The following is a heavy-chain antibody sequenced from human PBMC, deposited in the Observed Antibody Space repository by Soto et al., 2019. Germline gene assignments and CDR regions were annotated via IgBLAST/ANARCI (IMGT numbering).Heavy chain of an antibody. CDR2: IWYDGSNK. Sequence: GGSLRLSCAASGFTFSSYGMHWVRQAPGKGLEWVAVIWYDGSNKYYADSVKDRFTISRDNSKNTLYLQMNSLRAEDTAVYYCARDRTIVVVPALYGGGGNWFDPWGQGTLVTVSS. CDR1: GFTFSSYG. D-gene: IGHD2-2*01. J-gene: IGHJ5*02. V-gene: IGHV3-33*01. CDR3: ARDRTIVVVPALYGGGGNWFDP.